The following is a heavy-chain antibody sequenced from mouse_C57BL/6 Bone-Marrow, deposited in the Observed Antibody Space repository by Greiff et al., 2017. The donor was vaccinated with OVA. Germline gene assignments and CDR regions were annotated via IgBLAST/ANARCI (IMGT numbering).Heavy chain of an antibody. CDR1: GYTFTSYW. D-gene: IGHD2-4*01. Sequence: QVQLKQPGAELVRPGSSVKLSCKASGYTFTSYWMHWVKQRPIQGLEWIGNIDPSDSETHYNQKFKDKATLTVDKSSSTAYMQLSSLTSEDSAVDYCAREGDDYDGSYYWYFDVWGTGTTVTVAS. J-gene: IGHJ1*03. CDR3: AREGDDYDGSYYWYFDV. CDR2: IDPSDSET. V-gene: IGHV1-52*01.